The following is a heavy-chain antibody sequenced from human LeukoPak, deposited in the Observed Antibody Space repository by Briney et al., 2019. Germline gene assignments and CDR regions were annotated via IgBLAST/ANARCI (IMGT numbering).Heavy chain of an antibody. J-gene: IGHJ4*02. Sequence: GGSLRLSCAASGFTFNNYGMHWVRQAPGKGLEWVAFVYYHGNTKYYAASVKGRFTISRDNSKNTLYLQMNSLRAEDTAVYYCAKTLLTDFRGITSSYKSDWGQGTLVTVSS. D-gene: IGHD3-10*01. V-gene: IGHV3-30*02. CDR3: AKTLLTDFRGITSSYKSD. CDR2: VYYHGNTK. CDR1: GFTFNNYG.